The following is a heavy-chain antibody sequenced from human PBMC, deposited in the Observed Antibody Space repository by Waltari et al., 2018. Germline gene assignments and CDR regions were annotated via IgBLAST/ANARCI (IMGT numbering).Heavy chain of an antibody. D-gene: IGHD2-2*01. J-gene: IGHJ6*03. CDR1: GGSISSGGYY. Sequence: QVQLQESGPGLVKPSQTLSLTCTVSGGSISSGGYYWTWIRQHPGQGLEWIGYIYYSGSTYYNPSLKSLVTISVDTSKNQFSLKLSSVTAADTAVYYCARARGACSSTSCYAGGYYYYYYMDVWGKGTTVTVSS. CDR3: ARARGACSSTSCYAGGYYYYYYMDV. V-gene: IGHV4-31*01. CDR2: IYYSGST.